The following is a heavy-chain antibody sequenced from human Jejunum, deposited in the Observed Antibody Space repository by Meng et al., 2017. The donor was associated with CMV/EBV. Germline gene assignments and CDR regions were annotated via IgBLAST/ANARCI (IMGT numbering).Heavy chain of an antibody. CDR2: ISTYKGNT. V-gene: IGHV1-18*01. CDR1: YTCSSYG. D-gene: IGHD3-22*01. Sequence: YTCSSYGISWVRQAPGQGLEWMGWISTYKGNTNYAQKLQGRVTMTTDTSTSTVYMELRSLRSDDTAVYYCARDFYESSGYSDDCFDPWGQGTLVTVSS. J-gene: IGHJ5*02. CDR3: ARDFYESSGYSDDCFDP.